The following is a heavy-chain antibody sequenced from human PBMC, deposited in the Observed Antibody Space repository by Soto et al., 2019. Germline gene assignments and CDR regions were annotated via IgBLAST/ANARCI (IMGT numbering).Heavy chain of an antibody. CDR3: ARQIYDSDTGPNFQYYFDS. V-gene: IGHV5-10-1*01. J-gene: IGHJ4*02. D-gene: IGHD3-22*01. Sequence: GESLKISCKGSGYIFTKYWISWVRQRPGQGLEWMGRIDPSDSYINYSPSFRGHVTISVTKSITTVFLQWSSLRASDTAMYYCARQIYDSDTGPNFQYYFDSWGQGTPVTVSS. CDR2: IDPSDSYI. CDR1: GYIFTKYW.